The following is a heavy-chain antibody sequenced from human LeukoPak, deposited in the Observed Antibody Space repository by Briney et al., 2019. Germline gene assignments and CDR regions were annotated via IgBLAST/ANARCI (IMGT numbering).Heavy chain of an antibody. V-gene: IGHV4-59*08. CDR3: ARRNDFGI. CDR1: GGSISGDH. Sequence: TSETLSLTCTVSGGSISGDHWNWIRQPPGKGLEWIGYIYYSGNTNYNPSLKSRVTISVDTFKNRFSLKLNSVTAADTAVYYCARRNDFGIWGQGTMVTVSS. J-gene: IGHJ3*02. CDR2: IYYSGNT.